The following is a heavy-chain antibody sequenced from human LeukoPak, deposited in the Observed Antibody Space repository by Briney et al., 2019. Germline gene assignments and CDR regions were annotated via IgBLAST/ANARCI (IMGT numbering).Heavy chain of an antibody. CDR1: GFTFDDYA. Sequence: GGSLRLSCAASGFTFDDYAMHWVRQAPGKGLEWVSGISWNSGSIGYADSVKGRFTISRDNSKNTLYLQMNSLRAEDTAVYYCAKRAAAGPRDYYYYGMDVWGQGTTVTVSS. CDR3: AKRAAAGPRDYYYYGMDV. D-gene: IGHD6-13*01. V-gene: IGHV3-9*01. J-gene: IGHJ6*02. CDR2: ISWNSGSI.